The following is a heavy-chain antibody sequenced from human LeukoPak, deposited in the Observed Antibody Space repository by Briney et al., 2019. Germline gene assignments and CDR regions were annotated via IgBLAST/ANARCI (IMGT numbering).Heavy chain of an antibody. Sequence: SVTVSCTASGGTFSSYAISWVRQAPGQGLEWMGGIIPIFGTANYAQKFQGRVTITADESTSTAYMELSSLRSEDTAVYYCARELDIAVAGHYYYYGMDVWGQGTTVTVSS. CDR2: IIPIFGTA. CDR3: ARELDIAVAGHYYYYGMDV. D-gene: IGHD6-19*01. V-gene: IGHV1-69*13. J-gene: IGHJ6*02. CDR1: GGTFSSYA.